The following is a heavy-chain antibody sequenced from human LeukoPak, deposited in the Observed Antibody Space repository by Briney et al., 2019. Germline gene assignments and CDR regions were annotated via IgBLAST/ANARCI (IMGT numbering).Heavy chain of an antibody. Sequence: SETLSLTCTVSGGSISSYYWSWIRQPPGKGLEWIGYIYYSGSTNYNPSLKSRVTISVDTSKNQFSLKLSSATAADTAVYYCARRIAYGSGSYWVENWFDPWGQGTLVTVSS. J-gene: IGHJ5*02. CDR2: IYYSGST. V-gene: IGHV4-59*08. CDR3: ARRIAYGSGSYWVENWFDP. D-gene: IGHD3-10*01. CDR1: GGSISSYY.